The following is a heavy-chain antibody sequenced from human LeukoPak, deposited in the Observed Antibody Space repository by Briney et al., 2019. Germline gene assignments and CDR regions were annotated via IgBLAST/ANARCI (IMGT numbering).Heavy chain of an antibody. V-gene: IGHV3-23*01. CDR1: GFTFSTYA. D-gene: IGHD6-6*01. Sequence: GGSLRLSCAVSGFTFSTYAMSWVRHAPGEGLEWVSGISAGGGTTWYADSVKGRFPISRDNSNNTLYLQMNSLRAEDTAVYYCAKGVRYLDYWGQGTLVTVSS. J-gene: IGHJ4*02. CDR2: ISAGGGTT. CDR3: AKGVRYLDY.